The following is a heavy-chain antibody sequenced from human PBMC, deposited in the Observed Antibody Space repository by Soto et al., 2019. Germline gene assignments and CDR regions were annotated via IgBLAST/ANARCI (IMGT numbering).Heavy chain of an antibody. J-gene: IGHJ1*01. V-gene: IGHV3-9*01. Sequence: EVLLVESGGGLAQPGRSLRLSCAASGLTFDNYVMHWVRRAPGKGLEWVSGISSNSGSIGYADSVKGRFTISRDNAKNSLYLQMNSLRPEDTAFYFCALAYCDGDCDVWKGYFQHCGQGTLVTVSS. CDR2: ISSNSGSI. CDR1: GLTFDNYV. CDR3: ALAYCDGDCDVWKGYFQH. D-gene: IGHD2-21*02.